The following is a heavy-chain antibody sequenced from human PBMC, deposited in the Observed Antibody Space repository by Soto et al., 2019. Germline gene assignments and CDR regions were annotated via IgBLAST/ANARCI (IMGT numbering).Heavy chain of an antibody. V-gene: IGHV4-39*01. D-gene: IGHD3-22*01. CDR1: GGSISSSSYY. J-gene: IGHJ4*02. Sequence: SETLSLTCTVSGGSISSSSYYWGWIRQPPGKGLEWIGSFHYSGNTYYNPSLKSRVTISVDTSKNQFSLKLRSLTAADTAVYYCARPTSSSGYYFDYWGQGTLVTVSS. CDR3: ARPTSSSGYYFDY. CDR2: FHYSGNT.